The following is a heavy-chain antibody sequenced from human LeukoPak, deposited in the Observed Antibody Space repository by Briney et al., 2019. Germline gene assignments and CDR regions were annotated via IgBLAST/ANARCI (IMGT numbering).Heavy chain of an antibody. J-gene: IGHJ6*03. D-gene: IGHD3-10*01. V-gene: IGHV3-23*01. Sequence: SLRLSCEAAGVTFSSAAMSCFRQAPGKELEWVSGISASGHYTYNADSAKGRVTISRDNSKNTLYLQMNSLSAEDTALYYCATDGSSGDYYFYFYIDVWGKGTPVTVSS. CDR2: ISASGHYT. CDR1: GVTFSSAA. CDR3: ATDGSSGDYYFYFYIDV.